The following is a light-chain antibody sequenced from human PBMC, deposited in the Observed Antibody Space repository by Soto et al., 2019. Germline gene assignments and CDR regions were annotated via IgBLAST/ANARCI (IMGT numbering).Light chain of an antibody. J-gene: IGKJ1*01. CDR2: AAS. Sequence: DIQMTQSPSSLSASVGDRVTITCRASQGISNYLAWYQQKPGTVSKLLISAASTLQTGVPSRFSGGGSGTDFTLTISSLQPEDVATYYCQKYNSAPWTLGQGTKVDLK. V-gene: IGKV1-27*01. CDR3: QKYNSAPWT. CDR1: QGISNY.